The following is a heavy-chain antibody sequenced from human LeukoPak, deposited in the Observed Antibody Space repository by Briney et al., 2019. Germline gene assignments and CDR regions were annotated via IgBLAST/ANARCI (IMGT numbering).Heavy chain of an antibody. CDR1: GFTFTTYG. CDR3: ARAHNWKYGSFDF. D-gene: IGHD1-7*01. V-gene: IGHV3-21*01. CDR2: IGGSGTRT. J-gene: IGHJ4*02. Sequence: GGSLRLSCSASGFTFTTYGMNWVRQAPGKGLEWVSGIGGSGTRTYYADSVKGRFTISRDNAKNSLYLQMNSLRAEDTAVYYCARAHNWKYGSFDFWGQGTLVTVSS.